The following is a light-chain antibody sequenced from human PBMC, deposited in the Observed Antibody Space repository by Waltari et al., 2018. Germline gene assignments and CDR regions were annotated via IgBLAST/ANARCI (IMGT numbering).Light chain of an antibody. CDR1: RSDVGKYNL. Sequence: QSALTQPASVSGSPGQSITISCPGTRSDVGKYNLVSWYPHHPGQAPKPIIYEGSQRPSGVSDRFSGSKSGNTASLTISGLQAEDEADYYCFSYAGRATGVFGGGTKLTVL. V-gene: IGLV2-23*01. CDR3: FSYAGRATGV. CDR2: EGS. J-gene: IGLJ2*01.